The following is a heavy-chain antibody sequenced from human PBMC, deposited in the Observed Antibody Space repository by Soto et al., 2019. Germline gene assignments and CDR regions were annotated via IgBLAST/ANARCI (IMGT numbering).Heavy chain of an antibody. J-gene: IGHJ6*02. D-gene: IGHD1-26*01. V-gene: IGHV4-30-4*01. CDR1: GGSISSGDYY. CDR3: ARYSPYSPYGMDV. CDR2: IYYSGSN. Sequence: QVQLQESGPGLVKPSQTLSLTCTVSGGSISSGDYYWSWIRQPPGKGLEWIGYIYYSGSNYYNPSLRGQVTRPVETSKIHCSLKLDSVTAADTAVYFCARYSPYSPYGMDVWGQGTTVTVSS.